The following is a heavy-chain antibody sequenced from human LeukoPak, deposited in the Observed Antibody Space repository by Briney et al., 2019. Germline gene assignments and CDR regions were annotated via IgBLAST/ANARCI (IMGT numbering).Heavy chain of an antibody. CDR2: IYYSGST. J-gene: IGHJ4*02. CDR3: ARNGVRYEQLDY. V-gene: IGHV4-31*03. CDR1: GGSISSGGYY. Sequence: SETLSLTCTVSGGSISSGGYYWSWIRQHPGKGLEWIGYIYYSGSTYYNPSLKSRVTISVDTSKNQFSLKLSSVTAADTAVYYCARNGVRYEQLDYWGQGTLVTVSP. D-gene: IGHD1/OR15-1a*01.